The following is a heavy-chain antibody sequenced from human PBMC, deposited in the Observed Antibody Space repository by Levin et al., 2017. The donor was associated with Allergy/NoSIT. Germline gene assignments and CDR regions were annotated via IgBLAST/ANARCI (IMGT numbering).Heavy chain of an antibody. Sequence: SVKVSCKASGGTFSSYAISWVRQAPGQGLEWMGGIIPIFGTANYAQKFQGRVTITADESTSTAYMELSSLRSEDTAVYYCAREGPGSVRMGCSGGSCYSGPYGDYPIFYFDYWGQGTLVTVSS. CDR2: IIPIFGTA. CDR3: AREGPGSVRMGCSGGSCYSGPYGDYPIFYFDY. D-gene: IGHD2-15*01. V-gene: IGHV1-69*13. J-gene: IGHJ4*02. CDR1: GGTFSSYA.